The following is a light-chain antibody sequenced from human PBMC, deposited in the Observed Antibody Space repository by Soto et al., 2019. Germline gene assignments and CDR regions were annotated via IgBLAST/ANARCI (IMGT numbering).Light chain of an antibody. J-gene: IGLJ2*01. Sequence: QSALTQPPSASGSPGQSVTISCTGTSSDVGGYKYVSWYQQHPGKVPKLMIYEVNKRPSGVPDRFSGSKSDNTASLTVSGLQADDEADYYCSSYAATNIVLFGGGTKVTVL. V-gene: IGLV2-8*01. CDR3: SSYAATNIVL. CDR1: SSDVGGYKY. CDR2: EVN.